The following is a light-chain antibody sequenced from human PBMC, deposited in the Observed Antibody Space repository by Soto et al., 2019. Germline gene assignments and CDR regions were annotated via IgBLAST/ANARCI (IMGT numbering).Light chain of an antibody. CDR3: QSYDSSLSALI. CDR1: SSNIRAGYD. V-gene: IGLV1-40*01. Sequence: QSVLTQPPSVSGAPGQRVTISCTGSSSNIRAGYDVHWYQQVPGAAPKVLISGNSNRPSGVPDRFSGSKSATSASLAITGLQAEDEADYYCQSYDSSLSALIFGGGTKLTVL. J-gene: IGLJ2*01. CDR2: GNS.